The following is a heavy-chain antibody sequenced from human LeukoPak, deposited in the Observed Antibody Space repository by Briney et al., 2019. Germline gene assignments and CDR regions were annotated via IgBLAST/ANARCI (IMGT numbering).Heavy chain of an antibody. CDR2: ISGSGGST. Sequence: QTGGSLRLSCAASGFTFSSYAMSWVRQAPGKGLEWVSAISGSGGSTYYADSVKGRFTISRDNSKNTLYLQMNSLRAEDTAVYYCAKDGILSGSYFDYWGQGTLVTVSS. J-gene: IGHJ4*02. V-gene: IGHV3-23*01. CDR1: GFTFSSYA. CDR3: AKDGILSGSYFDY. D-gene: IGHD1-26*01.